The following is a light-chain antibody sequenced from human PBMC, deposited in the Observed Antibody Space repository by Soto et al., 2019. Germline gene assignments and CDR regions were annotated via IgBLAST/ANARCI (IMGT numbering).Light chain of an antibody. CDR2: DVS. V-gene: IGLV2-11*01. Sequence: QSVLTHPLSVSWSPGQAVTISCTGTSSDVGGYDFVSWYQQHPGKAPKLMISDVSKRPSGVPDRFSGSKSGNTASLTISGLQAEDEADYYCCSYAGDLALFGGGTKVTVL. J-gene: IGLJ2*01. CDR3: CSYAGDLAL. CDR1: SSDVGGYDF.